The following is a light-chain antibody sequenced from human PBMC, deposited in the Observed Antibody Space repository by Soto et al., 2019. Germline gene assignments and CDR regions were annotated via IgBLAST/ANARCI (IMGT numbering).Light chain of an antibody. CDR1: SSDVGGYNY. V-gene: IGLV2-14*01. Sequence: QSVLTQPASVSGSPGQSITISCTGTSSDVGGYNYVSWYQQHPSKAPKLMIYEVSNRPSGVSNRFSGSKSGNTASLTISGLQAEDEADYYRSSYTSSSTRVFGGGTKLTVL. CDR2: EVS. CDR3: SSYTSSSTRV. J-gene: IGLJ3*02.